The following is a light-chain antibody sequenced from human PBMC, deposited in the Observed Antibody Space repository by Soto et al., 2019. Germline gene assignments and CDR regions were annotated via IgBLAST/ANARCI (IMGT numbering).Light chain of an antibody. V-gene: IGLV1-44*01. J-gene: IGLJ2*01. CDR2: GDT. CDR1: TSNIGSNS. Sequence: QSVVTQPPSASGTPGQRVTISCSGSTSNIGSNSVDWYQQLPGRAPKLLIYGDTQRPSGVPGRFSASKSGTSASLAIDGLHPEDEADYYCAPWDDTLNGPVFGGGTKVTVL. CDR3: APWDDTLNGPV.